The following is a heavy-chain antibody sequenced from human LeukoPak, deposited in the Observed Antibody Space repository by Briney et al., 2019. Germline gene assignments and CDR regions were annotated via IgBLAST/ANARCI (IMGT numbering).Heavy chain of an antibody. CDR2: IYYSGST. Sequence: PSETLSLTCTVSGGSISSYYWSWIRQPPGKGLEWIGYIYYSGSTNYNPSLKSRVTISVDTSKNQFSLKLSSVTAADTAVYYCASGYCSGGSCSYVDYWGQGTLVTVSS. V-gene: IGHV4-59*08. J-gene: IGHJ4*02. CDR3: ASGYCSGGSCSYVDY. CDR1: GGSISSYY. D-gene: IGHD2-15*01.